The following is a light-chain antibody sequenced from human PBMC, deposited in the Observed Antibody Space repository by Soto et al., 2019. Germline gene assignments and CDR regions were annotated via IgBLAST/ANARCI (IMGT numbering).Light chain of an antibody. CDR2: AAS. J-gene: IGKJ4*01. CDR1: QSLSTY. Sequence: DIQMTQSPSSLSASVGDRVTITCRARQSLSTYLHWYQQKPGKAPNLLIYAASTLQSGVPSMFSGSGSGKAFTLTISSLQPEDFATYFCQHGYSTPLTFGGGTKVDIK. CDR3: QHGYSTPLT. V-gene: IGKV1-39*01.